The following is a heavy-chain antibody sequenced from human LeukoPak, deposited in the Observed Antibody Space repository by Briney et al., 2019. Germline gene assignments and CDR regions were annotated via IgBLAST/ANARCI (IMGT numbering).Heavy chain of an antibody. CDR1: GFTFSTYW. V-gene: IGHV3-7*04. CDR2: IKQDGSDK. CDR3: ARNWGSLDY. J-gene: IGHJ4*02. D-gene: IGHD7-27*01. Sequence: GGSLRLSCAASGFTFSTYWMNWVRQAPGKGLEWVASIKQDGSDKYYVDSVKGRFTISRDNAKNSLDLQMNSLRAEDTAVHYCARNWGSLDYWGQGTLVTVSS.